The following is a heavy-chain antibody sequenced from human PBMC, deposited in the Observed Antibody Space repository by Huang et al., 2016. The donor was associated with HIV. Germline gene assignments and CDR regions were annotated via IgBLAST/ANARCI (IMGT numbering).Heavy chain of an antibody. V-gene: IGHV4-34*01. D-gene: IGHD3-22*01. CDR1: GGSFSGYY. CDR3: ARGPDYYDSSGREAFDI. CDR2: INHSGST. Sequence: QVQLQQWGAGLLKPSETLSLTCAVYGGSFSGYYWSGIRQPPGKGLEWIGEINHSGSTNYNPSLKSRVTISVDTSKTQFSLKLNSGTAADTAVYYCARGPDYYDSSGREAFDIWGQGTMVTVSS. J-gene: IGHJ3*02.